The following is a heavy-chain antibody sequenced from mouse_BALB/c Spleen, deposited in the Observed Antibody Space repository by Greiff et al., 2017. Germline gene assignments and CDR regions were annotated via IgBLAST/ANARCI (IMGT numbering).Heavy chain of an antibody. V-gene: IGHV14-1*02. CDR3: ARAVMITTRGLDY. CDR2: IDPENGNT. J-gene: IGHJ2*01. D-gene: IGHD2-4*01. CDR1: GFNIKDYY. Sequence: EVKLQESGAELVRPGALVKLSCKASGFNIKDYYMHWVKQRPEQGLEWIGWIDPENGNTIYDPKFQGKASITADTSSNTAYLQLSSLTSEDTAVYYCARAVMITTRGLDYWGQGTTLTVSS.